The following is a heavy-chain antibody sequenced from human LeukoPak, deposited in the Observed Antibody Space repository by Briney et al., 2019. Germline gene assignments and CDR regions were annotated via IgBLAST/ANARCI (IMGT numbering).Heavy chain of an antibody. Sequence: GGSLRLSCAASGFTFSSYEMNWVRQAPGKGLEWVSSISKSSTYIYYADSVKGRFTISRDNAKNSLYLQMNSLRAEDTAVYYCARDDIAVAGRVVDYWGQGTQVTVSS. J-gene: IGHJ4*02. CDR2: ISKSSTYI. V-gene: IGHV3-21*01. CDR3: ARDDIAVAGRVVDY. CDR1: GFTFSSYE. D-gene: IGHD6-19*01.